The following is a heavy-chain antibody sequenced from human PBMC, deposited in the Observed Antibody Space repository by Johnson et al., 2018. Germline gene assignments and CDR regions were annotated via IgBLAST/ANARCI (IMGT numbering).Heavy chain of an antibody. D-gene: IGHD6-13*01. Sequence: VQLVESGGGVVQPGRSLRLSCAASGFTFSSYAMHWVRQAPGKGLEWVSAISGSCGSTYYADSVKGRFTISRDNSKNTLYLQMNSLRAEDTAVYYCAKDRMYSSSWYGFFSGMDVWGQGTTVTVSS. CDR2: ISGSCGST. V-gene: IGHV3-23*04. J-gene: IGHJ6*02. CDR3: AKDRMYSSSWYGFFSGMDV. CDR1: GFTFSSYA.